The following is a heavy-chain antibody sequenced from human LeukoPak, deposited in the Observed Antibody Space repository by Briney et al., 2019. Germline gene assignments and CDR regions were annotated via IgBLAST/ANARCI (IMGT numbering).Heavy chain of an antibody. Sequence: KSSETLSLTCAVSGGSISSGGYSWSWIRQPPGKGLEWIGYIYHSGSTSYNPSLKSRVTISVDRSKNQFSLKLSSVTAADTAVYYCSAYYYYGMDVWGQGTTVTVSS. V-gene: IGHV4-30-2*01. CDR3: SAYYYYGMDV. J-gene: IGHJ6*02. CDR1: GGSISSGGYS. D-gene: IGHD6-13*01. CDR2: IYHSGST.